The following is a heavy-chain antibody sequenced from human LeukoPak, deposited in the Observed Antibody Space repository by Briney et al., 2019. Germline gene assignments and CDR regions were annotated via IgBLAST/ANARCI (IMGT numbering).Heavy chain of an antibody. CDR2: ISGSGGST. D-gene: IGHD6-13*01. V-gene: IGHV3-23*01. CDR1: GFTFSSYA. CDR3: ARVGRGIAAAGFGAFDI. J-gene: IGHJ3*02. Sequence: GGSLRLSCAASGFTFSSYAMHWVRQAPGKGLDWVSAISGSGGSTYYADSVKGRFTISRDNSKNTLYLQMNSLRADDTAVYYCARVGRGIAAAGFGAFDIWGQGTMVTVSS.